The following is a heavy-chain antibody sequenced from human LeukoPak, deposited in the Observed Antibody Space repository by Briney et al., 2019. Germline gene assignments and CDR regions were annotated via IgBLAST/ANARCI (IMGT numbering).Heavy chain of an antibody. CDR1: GFTFSSYA. V-gene: IGHV3-64D*06. D-gene: IGHD6-13*01. CDR3: VKPYSSSWFAEDY. Sequence: GGSLRLSCSASGFTFSSYAVHWVRQAPGKGLEYVSAISSNGGSTYYADSVKGRFTISRDNSKNTLYLQMSSLRAEGTAVYYCVKPYSSSWFAEDYWGQGTLVTVSS. CDR2: ISSNGGST. J-gene: IGHJ4*02.